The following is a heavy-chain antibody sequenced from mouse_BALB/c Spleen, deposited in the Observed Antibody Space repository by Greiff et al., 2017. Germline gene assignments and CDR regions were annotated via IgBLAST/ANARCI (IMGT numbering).Heavy chain of an antibody. CDR2: ISYSGST. CDR1: GYSITSDYA. D-gene: IGHD1-1*02. CDR3: ARTGAVDWYFDV. V-gene: IGHV3-2*02. J-gene: IGHJ1*01. Sequence: VQLQQSGPGLVKPSQSLSLTCTVTGYSITSDYAWCWIRQFPGNILEWMVYISYSGSTSYNPSLKSRISITRDTSKNQFFLQLNSVTTEDTATYYCARTGAVDWYFDVWGAGTTVTVSA.